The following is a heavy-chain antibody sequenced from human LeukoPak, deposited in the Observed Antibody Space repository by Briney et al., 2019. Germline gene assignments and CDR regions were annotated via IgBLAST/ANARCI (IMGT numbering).Heavy chain of an antibody. V-gene: IGHV3-33*01. D-gene: IGHD7-27*01. J-gene: IGHJ2*01. Sequence: GGSLRLSCAASGFIFSSYGMHWVRQAPGKGLEWVAVIWYDGSNKYYADSVKGRFTISRDNSKNTLYLQMNSLRAEDTAVYYCARDLGIGGYFDLWGRGTLVTVSS. CDR1: GFIFSSYG. CDR2: IWYDGSNK. CDR3: ARDLGIGGYFDL.